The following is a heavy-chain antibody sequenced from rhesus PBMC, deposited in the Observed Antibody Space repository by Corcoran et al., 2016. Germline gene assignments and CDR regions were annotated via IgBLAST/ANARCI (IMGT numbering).Heavy chain of an antibody. V-gene: IGHV3S16*01. D-gene: IGHD3-9*01. CDR1: GCTFSDYY. Sequence: EVQLVESGGGLVQPGGSLRLSCAASGCTFSDYYMSWVRQAPGKGLEWVSSISSACSYIYYADSVKGLFTISRDNAKNSLSLQMNSLKTEDTAVYYCTREGGYGYFDYWGQGVLVTVSS. CDR3: TREGGYGYFDY. J-gene: IGHJ4*01. CDR2: ISSACSYI.